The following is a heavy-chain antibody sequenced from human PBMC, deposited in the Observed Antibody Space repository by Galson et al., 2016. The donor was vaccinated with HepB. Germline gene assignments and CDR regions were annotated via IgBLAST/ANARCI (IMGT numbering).Heavy chain of an antibody. CDR3: AKAGYSARWYVGPVDY. D-gene: IGHD5-12*01. J-gene: IGHJ4*02. Sequence: SLRLSCAASGFTFSRYAMSWVRQAPGKGLEWVSAISGSGDHTNNADSVKGRSTISRDNSKSTIYLQMNSVRVDDTAVYFCAKAGYSARWYVGPVDYWGQGTLVSVSS. V-gene: IGHV3-23*01. CDR2: ISGSGDHT. CDR1: GFTFSRYA.